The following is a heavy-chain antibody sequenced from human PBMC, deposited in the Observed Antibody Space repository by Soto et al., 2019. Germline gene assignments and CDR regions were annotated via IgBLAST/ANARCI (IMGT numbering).Heavy chain of an antibody. CDR2: INAGNGNT. CDR3: AREDLYDSSGYYYFDY. Sequence: QVQLVQSGAEVKKPGASVKVSCKASGYTFTSYAMHWVRQAPGQRLEWMGWINAGNGNTKYSQKFQGRVTITRDTSASTAYMELSGLRSEDTAVYYCAREDLYDSSGYYYFDYWGQGTLVTVSS. CDR1: GYTFTSYA. J-gene: IGHJ4*02. D-gene: IGHD3-22*01. V-gene: IGHV1-3*01.